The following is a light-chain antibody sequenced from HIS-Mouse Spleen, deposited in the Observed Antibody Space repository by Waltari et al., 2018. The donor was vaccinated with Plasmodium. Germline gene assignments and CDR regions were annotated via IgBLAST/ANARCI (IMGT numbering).Light chain of an antibody. CDR2: EDS. J-gene: IGLJ3*02. V-gene: IGLV3-10*01. CDR3: YSTDSSGNHRV. Sequence: SYELTQPPSVSVSPGQTARITCSGDALPTKYAYWYQQKSGQAHVLVIYEDSKRPYGIPECFSGAISGTMATLSSSGAQVEDEADYYCYSTDSSGNHRVFGGGTKLTVL. CDR1: ALPTKY.